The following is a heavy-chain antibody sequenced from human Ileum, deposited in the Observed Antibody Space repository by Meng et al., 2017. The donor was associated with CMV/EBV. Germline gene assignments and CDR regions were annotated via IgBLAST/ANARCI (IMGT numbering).Heavy chain of an antibody. D-gene: IGHD3-3*01. CDR3: ARGSSSTMFGDYYYGMDV. V-gene: IGHV1-18*01. CDR1: GYTFTSYG. J-gene: IGHJ6*02. CDR2: ISAYNGNT. Sequence: ASVKVSCKASGYTFTSYGISWVRQAPGQGLEWMGWISAYNGNTKYAQKLQGRVTMTTDTSTSTAYMELRSLRSDDTAVYYCARGSSSTMFGDYYYGMDVWGQGTTVTVSS.